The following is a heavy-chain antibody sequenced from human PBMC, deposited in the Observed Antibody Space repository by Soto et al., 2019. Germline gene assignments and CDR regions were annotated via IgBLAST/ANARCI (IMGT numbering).Heavy chain of an antibody. CDR2: IRSKAYYATT. CDR3: TRSRLVECSKEGWYFDY. J-gene: IGHJ4*02. D-gene: IGHD3-16*01. CDR1: GFTFGGSA. Sequence: GSLRLSCTASGFTFGGSAMSWVRQAPGKGLEWVGFIRSKAYYATTEYAASVRGRFTISRDDSKNTAYLQMNSLKTEDTAVYYCTRSRLVECSKEGWYFDYWGQGTLVTVSS. V-gene: IGHV3-49*04.